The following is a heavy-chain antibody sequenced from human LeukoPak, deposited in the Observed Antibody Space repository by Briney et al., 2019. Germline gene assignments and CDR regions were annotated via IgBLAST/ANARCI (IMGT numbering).Heavy chain of an antibody. CDR2: IYYSGST. J-gene: IGHJ2*01. CDR3: ARVTRRIAADWYFDL. D-gene: IGHD6-13*01. CDR1: GGSISSYY. Sequence: SETLSLTCTVSGGSISSYYWSWIRQPPGKGLEWIGYIYYSGSTNYNPSLKSRVTISVDTSKNQLSLKLSSVTAADTAVYYCARVTRRIAADWYFDLWGRGTLVTVSS. V-gene: IGHV4-59*01.